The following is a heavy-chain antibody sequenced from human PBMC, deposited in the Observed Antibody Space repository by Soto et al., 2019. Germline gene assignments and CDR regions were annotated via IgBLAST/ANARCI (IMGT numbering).Heavy chain of an antibody. CDR3: LMMGSSGNWFDP. J-gene: IGHJ5*02. CDR1: GVPFSRYW. Sequence: HPGGSLRLSCAVSGVPFSRYWMHWVRQAPGKGQVWVSHINRDGSITTYADSVKGRFTISRDNAKNTLYLQMSSLRGEDTAVYFCLMMGSSGNWFDPWGQGTLVTVSS. CDR2: INRDGSIT. V-gene: IGHV3-74*03. D-gene: IGHD6-6*01.